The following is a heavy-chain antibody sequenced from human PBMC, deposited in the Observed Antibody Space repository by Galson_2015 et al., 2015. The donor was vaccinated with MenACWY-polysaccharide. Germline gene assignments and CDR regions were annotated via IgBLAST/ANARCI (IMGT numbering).Heavy chain of an antibody. V-gene: IGHV2-5*01. CDR2: IYWSEAK. Sequence: PALVKPTQPLTLTCSFSGFSLSTSGVGVGWIRQPPGKALEWLAVIYWSEAKGHSPSLESRLTITMDNSKDQVVLTMTNMDPVDTATYYCAHRRGVNNGWLSWGQGILVTVSS. CDR1: GFSLSTSGVG. CDR3: AHRRGVNNGWLS. D-gene: IGHD3-10*01. J-gene: IGHJ4*02.